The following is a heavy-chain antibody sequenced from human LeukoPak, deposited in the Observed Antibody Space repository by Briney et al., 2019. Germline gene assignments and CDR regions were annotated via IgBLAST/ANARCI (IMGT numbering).Heavy chain of an antibody. Sequence: PSETLSLTCTVSGGSITSSSYYWGWIRQPPGKGLEWIGSIYYSGSTYYNPSLKSRVTISVDTSKNQFSLKLSSVTAADTAVYYCARQGGTAYYDFWSAPFDYWGQGTLVTVSS. D-gene: IGHD3-3*01. CDR3: ARQGGTAYYDFWSAPFDY. V-gene: IGHV4-39*01. CDR2: IYYSGST. CDR1: GGSITSSSYY. J-gene: IGHJ4*02.